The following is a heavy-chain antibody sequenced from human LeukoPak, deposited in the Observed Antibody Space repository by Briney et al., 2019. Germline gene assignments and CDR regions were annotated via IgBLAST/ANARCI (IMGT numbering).Heavy chain of an antibody. V-gene: IGHV1-2*02. CDR3: ARSLRWELPYYLDY. D-gene: IGHD4-23*01. CDR1: GYTFTGHY. J-gene: IGHJ4*02. CDR2: INPSSGGT. Sequence: GASVKVSCKASGYTFTGHYIHWVRQAPGQGLEWMGWINPSSGGTHFAQEFQGRVTMTRDTSISTAYIELNSLRSDDTAVYYRARSLRWELPYYLDYWGQGTLVTVSS.